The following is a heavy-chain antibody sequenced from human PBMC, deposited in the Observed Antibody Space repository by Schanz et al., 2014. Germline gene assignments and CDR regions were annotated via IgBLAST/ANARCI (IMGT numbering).Heavy chain of an antibody. Sequence: QVQLVQSGAEVKKPGPSVKVSCKASGGTFSSYTISWVRQAPGQGLEWMGWISAYTNNTNYAQKVQGRVTMTTDTSTGTAYMELRSLRSDDTAVYYCARDRRRYCSTASCLHDNWFDPWGQGTLVIVSS. CDR2: ISAYTNNT. V-gene: IGHV1-18*01. CDR3: ARDRRRYCSTASCLHDNWFDP. J-gene: IGHJ5*02. CDR1: GGTFSSYT. D-gene: IGHD2-2*01.